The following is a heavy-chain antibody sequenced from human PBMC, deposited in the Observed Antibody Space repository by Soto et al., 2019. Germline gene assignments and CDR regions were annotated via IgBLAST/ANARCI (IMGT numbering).Heavy chain of an antibody. CDR1: GGSISSYY. D-gene: IGHD5-18*01. CDR2: IYYSGST. Sequence: QVQLQESGPGLVKPSETLSLTCTVSGGSISSYYWSWIRQPPGKGLEWIGYIYYSGSTNYNPSLKSRVTISVDTSKNQFSLKLSSVTAADTAVYYCAKVDTAMGGPIDYWGQGTLVTVSS. CDR3: AKVDTAMGGPIDY. V-gene: IGHV4-59*01. J-gene: IGHJ4*02.